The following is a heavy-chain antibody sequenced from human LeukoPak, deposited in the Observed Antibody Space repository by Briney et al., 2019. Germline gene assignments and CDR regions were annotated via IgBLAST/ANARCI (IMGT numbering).Heavy chain of an antibody. CDR1: GGSISSGTYY. D-gene: IGHD2-8*02. Sequence: PSETLSLTCTVSGGSISSGTYYWGWIRQPPGKGLEWIGNIYYRGNIYYNPSLKSRVTISGDTSRNQFSLKMSSVTAADTAVYYCATLLNDAFDIWGQGTMVTVPS. J-gene: IGHJ3*02. CDR3: ATLLNDAFDI. V-gene: IGHV4-39*01. CDR2: IYYRGNI.